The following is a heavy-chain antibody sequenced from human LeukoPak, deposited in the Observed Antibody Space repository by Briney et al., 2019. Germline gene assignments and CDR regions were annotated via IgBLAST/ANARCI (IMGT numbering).Heavy chain of an antibody. D-gene: IGHD5-18*01. CDR3: AREGSDIAIVNAFDI. CDR2: IYRGGST. J-gene: IGHJ3*02. CDR1: GGTFSSYA. V-gene: IGHV3-53*01. Sequence: SCKASGGTFSSYAMSWVRQAPGKGLEWVSVIYRGGSTYYADSVKGRFTISRDNSKNTLYLQMNSLRAEDTAVCYCAREGSDIAIVNAFDIWGQGTMVTVSS.